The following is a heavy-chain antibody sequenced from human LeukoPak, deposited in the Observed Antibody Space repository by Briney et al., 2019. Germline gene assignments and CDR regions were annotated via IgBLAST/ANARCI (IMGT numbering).Heavy chain of an antibody. J-gene: IGHJ4*02. CDR2: IYPGDSDS. CDR3: ARTMVRGVIASARDY. V-gene: IGHV5-51*01. Sequence: GESLKISCKGSGYSFTSYWIGWVRQMPGKGLEWMGIIYPGDSDSRYSPSFQGQVTISADKSLSPAYLQWSSLKASDTAMYYCARTMVRGVIASARDYGGQGTLVTVSS. CDR1: GYSFTSYW. D-gene: IGHD3-10*01.